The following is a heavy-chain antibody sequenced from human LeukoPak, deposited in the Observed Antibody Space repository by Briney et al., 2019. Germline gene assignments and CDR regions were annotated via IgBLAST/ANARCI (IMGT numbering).Heavy chain of an antibody. D-gene: IGHD3-22*01. CDR3: ARDIYDSSGYYSPSSYYYMDV. CDR1: GYTFTGYY. CDR2: INPNSGGT. V-gene: IGHV1-2*02. J-gene: IGHJ6*03. Sequence: ASVKVSCKASGYTFTGYYMHWVRQAPGQGLEWMGWINPNSGGTNYAQKFQGRVTMTRDTSISTAYMELSRLRSDGTAVYYCARDIYDSSGYYSPSSYYYMDVWGKGTTVTVSS.